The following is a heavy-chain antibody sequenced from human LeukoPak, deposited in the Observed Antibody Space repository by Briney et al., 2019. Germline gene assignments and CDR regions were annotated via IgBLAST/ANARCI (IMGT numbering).Heavy chain of an antibody. D-gene: IGHD4-11*01. Sequence: PGESLQISCKGSGYSFTSYWIGWVRQMPGKGLEWMGIIYPGDSDTRYSPSFQGQVTISADKSISTAYLQWSSLKASDTAMYYWARLIDYSNYESVYYYGMDVWGQGTTVTVSS. CDR3: ARLIDYSNYESVYYYGMDV. CDR2: IYPGDSDT. V-gene: IGHV5-51*01. J-gene: IGHJ6*02. CDR1: GYSFTSYW.